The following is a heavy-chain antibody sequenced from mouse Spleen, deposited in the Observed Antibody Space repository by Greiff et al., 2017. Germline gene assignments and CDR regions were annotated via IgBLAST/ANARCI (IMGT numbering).Heavy chain of an antibody. Sequence: QVQLKESGAELVKPGASVKLSCKTSGYTFTSYWIQWVKQRPGQGLGWIGEIFPGTGTTYYNEKFKGKATLTIDTSSSTAYMQLSSLTSEDSAVYFCARNWDNAMDYWGQGTSVTVSS. CDR3: ARNWDNAMDY. J-gene: IGHJ4*01. D-gene: IGHD4-1*01. V-gene: IGHV1S132*01. CDR2: IFPGTGTT. CDR1: GYTFTSYW.